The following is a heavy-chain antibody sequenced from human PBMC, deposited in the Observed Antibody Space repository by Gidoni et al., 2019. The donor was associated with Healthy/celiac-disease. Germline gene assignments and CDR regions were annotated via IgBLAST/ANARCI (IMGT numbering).Heavy chain of an antibody. CDR3: ARLNSSRRDAFDI. CDR2: IYYSGST. D-gene: IGHD6-13*01. J-gene: IGHJ3*02. CDR1: GGSISSSSYY. Sequence: QLQLQESGTGLVKPSETLSLTCTVSGGSISSSSYYWGWIRQPPGKGLEWIGSIYYSGSTYYNPSLKSRVTISVDTSKNQFSLKLSSVTAADTAVYYCARLNSSRRDAFDIWGQGTMVTVSS. V-gene: IGHV4-39*01.